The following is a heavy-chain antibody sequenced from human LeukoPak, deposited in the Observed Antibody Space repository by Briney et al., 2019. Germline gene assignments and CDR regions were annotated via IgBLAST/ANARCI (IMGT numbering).Heavy chain of an antibody. J-gene: IGHJ6*04. CDR1: GYTFTGYY. V-gene: IGHV1-2*02. D-gene: IGHD2-2*01. CDR3: ARSDIEVVPAAPDMDV. Sequence: ASVKVSCKASGYTFTGYYMHWVRQAPGQGLEWMGWMNPNSGGTNYAQKFQGRVTMTRDTSISTAYMELSRLRSDDTAVYYCARSDIEVVPAAPDMDVWGKGTTVTVSS. CDR2: MNPNSGGT.